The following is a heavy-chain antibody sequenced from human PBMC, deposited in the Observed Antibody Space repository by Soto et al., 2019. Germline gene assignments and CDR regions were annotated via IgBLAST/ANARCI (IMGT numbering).Heavy chain of an antibody. CDR3: ARDWNAGIFDY. CDR2: IWCDAVGK. D-gene: IGHD1-1*01. CDR1: GFTFKNFA. Sequence: QVQLVESGGGVVQPGMSLRLSCAASGFTFKNFAMHWVRQAPGKGLEWVAMIWCDAVGKYYADSVKGRFTISRDHSKDTLSLQMDSLTAEDTAVYYCARDWNAGIFDYWGQGTLVTVSS. J-gene: IGHJ4*02. V-gene: IGHV3-33*01.